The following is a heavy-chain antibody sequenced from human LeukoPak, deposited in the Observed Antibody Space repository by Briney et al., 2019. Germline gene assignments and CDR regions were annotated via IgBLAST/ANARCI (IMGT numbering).Heavy chain of an antibody. D-gene: IGHD2-21*02. V-gene: IGHV3-30-3*01. J-gene: IGHJ1*01. CDR3: ARSFTNYCGGDCSRREPEYFQH. Sequence: GGSLRLSCAASGFTFSSYAMHWVRQAPGKGLEWVAVISYDGSNKYYADSVKGRFTISRDNSKNTLYLQMNSLRAEDTAVYYCARSFTNYCGGDCSRREPEYFQHWGQGTLVTVSS. CDR2: ISYDGSNK. CDR1: GFTFSSYA.